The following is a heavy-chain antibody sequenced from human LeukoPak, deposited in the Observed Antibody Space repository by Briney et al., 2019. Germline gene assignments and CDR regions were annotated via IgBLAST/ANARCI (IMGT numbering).Heavy chain of an antibody. CDR2: INHSGST. Sequence: SETLSLTCAVYGGSFSGYYWSWLRQPPGKGLEWIGEINHSGSTNYNPSLKSRVTISVDTSKNQFSLKLSSVTAADTAVYYCARALRDIVVVPVPRGNAFDIWGQGTMVTVSS. CDR3: ARALRDIVVVPVPRGNAFDI. D-gene: IGHD2-2*01. V-gene: IGHV4-34*01. J-gene: IGHJ3*02. CDR1: GGSFSGYY.